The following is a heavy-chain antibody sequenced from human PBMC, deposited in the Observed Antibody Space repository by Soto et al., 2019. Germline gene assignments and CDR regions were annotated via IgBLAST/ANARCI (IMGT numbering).Heavy chain of an antibody. CDR1: GGTFSSYA. J-gene: IGHJ6*04. Sequence: ASVKVSCKASGGTFSSYAISWVRQAPGQGLEWMGGIIPIFGTANYAQKFQGRVTITADESTSTAYMELSSLRSEDTAVYYCASGQLGIAGCDYYYYGMDVWGKGTTVTVSS. CDR3: ASGQLGIAGCDYYYYGMDV. V-gene: IGHV1-69*13. CDR2: IIPIFGTA. D-gene: IGHD6-13*01.